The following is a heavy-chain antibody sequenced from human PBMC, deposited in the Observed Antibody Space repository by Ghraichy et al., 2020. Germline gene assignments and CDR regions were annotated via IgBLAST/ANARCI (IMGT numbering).Heavy chain of an antibody. CDR2: ISYSGST. CDR1: GGSISSSSYY. CDR3: ARELSAVVLEPCDF. Sequence: SETLSLTCTVSGGSISSSSYYWGWIHQPPGKLLWCIVSISYSGSTYYNPSLKSRVTTYAPTSKHQFFLQLTSVAAADTAVYYCARELSAVVLEPCDFWGQGTLVTVSS. V-gene: IGHV4-39*02. J-gene: IGHJ4*02. D-gene: IGHD6-19*01.